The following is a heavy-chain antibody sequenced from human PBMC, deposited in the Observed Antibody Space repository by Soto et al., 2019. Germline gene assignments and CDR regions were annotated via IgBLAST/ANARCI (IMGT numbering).Heavy chain of an antibody. CDR2: MNPNSGNT. Sequence: ASVKVSCKASGYTFTSYDINWVRQATGQGLEWMGWMNPNSGNTGYAQKFQGRVTMTRNTSISTAYMELSSLRSEDTAVYYCARYSGSYRSWYYWGQGTLVTVSA. J-gene: IGHJ4*02. CDR1: GYTFTSYD. D-gene: IGHD6-13*01. V-gene: IGHV1-8*01. CDR3: ARYSGSYRSWYY.